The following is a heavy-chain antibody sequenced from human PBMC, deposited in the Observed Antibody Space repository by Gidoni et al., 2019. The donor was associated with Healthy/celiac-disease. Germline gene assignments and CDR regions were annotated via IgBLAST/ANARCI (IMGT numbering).Heavy chain of an antibody. D-gene: IGHD5-18*01. V-gene: IGHV3-30-3*01. CDR1: GFTFRSYA. J-gene: IGHJ5*02. CDR2: ISYDGSNK. Sequence: QVQLVESGGGVVQPGRSLRLSCAASGFTFRSYAMHWVRQGPGKGLAWVAFISYDGSNKYYADSVKGRFTISRDNSKNTLELQMNSLRAEDTAVYYCARGRGYSYGSDVNWFDPWGQGTLVTVSS. CDR3: ARGRGYSYGSDVNWFDP.